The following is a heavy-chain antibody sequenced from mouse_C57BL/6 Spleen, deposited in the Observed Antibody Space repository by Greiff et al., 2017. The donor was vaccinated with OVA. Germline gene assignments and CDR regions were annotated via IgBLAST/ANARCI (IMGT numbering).Heavy chain of an antibody. CDR1: GYTFTSYW. CDR2: IDPSDSYT. J-gene: IGHJ2*01. V-gene: IGHV1-69*01. Sequence: VQLQQPGAELVMPGASVKLSCKASGYTFTSYWMHWVKQRPGQGLEWIGEIDPSDSYTNYNQKFKGKSTLTVDKSSSTAYMQFSSLTSEDSAVYYCAFSMVTTGPDYWGQGTTLTVSS. CDR3: AFSMVTTGPDY. D-gene: IGHD2-2*01.